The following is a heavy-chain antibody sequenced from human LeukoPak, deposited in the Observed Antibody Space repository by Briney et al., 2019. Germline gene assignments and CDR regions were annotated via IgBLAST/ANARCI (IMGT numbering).Heavy chain of an antibody. J-gene: IGHJ3*02. CDR3: LSYYYDSSGYYKDAFDI. D-gene: IGHD3-22*01. CDR1: GFTFSSYA. Sequence: GGSLRLPCAASGFTFSSYAMSWVRQAPGKGLEWVSAISGSGGSTYYADSVKGRFTISRDNSKNTLYLQMNSLRAEDTAVYYCLSYYYDSSGYYKDAFDIWGQGTMVTVSS. V-gene: IGHV3-23*01. CDR2: ISGSGGST.